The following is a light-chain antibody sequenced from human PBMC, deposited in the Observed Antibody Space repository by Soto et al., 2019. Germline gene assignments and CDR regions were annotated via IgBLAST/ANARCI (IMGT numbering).Light chain of an antibody. CDR2: AAS. J-gene: IGKJ2*02. Sequence: DIQMTQSPSSLSASVGDRVTITCRVSQSISTYLNWYQQKVGKAPKLLIYAASSLQRGVPSRFSGSGAWTDFTRTISTLQPEDFATYYCQQSYSTPRTFGQGNKLEIK. CDR3: QQSYSTPRT. V-gene: IGKV1-39*01. CDR1: QSISTY.